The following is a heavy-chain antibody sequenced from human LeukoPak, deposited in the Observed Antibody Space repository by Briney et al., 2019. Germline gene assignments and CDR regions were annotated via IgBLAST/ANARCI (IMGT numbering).Heavy chain of an antibody. V-gene: IGHV4-30-4*01. D-gene: IGHD3-10*01. J-gene: IGHJ3*02. CDR2: IYYSGST. CDR1: GGSIGSDDYY. CDR3: NYYGSGSPDAFDI. Sequence: SQTLSLTCTVSGGSIGSDDYYWSWIRQPPGKGLEWIGYIYYSGSTYYNPSLKSRVTLSVDTSKNQFSLKLSSVTAADTAVYYCNYYGSGSPDAFDIWGQGTMVTVSS.